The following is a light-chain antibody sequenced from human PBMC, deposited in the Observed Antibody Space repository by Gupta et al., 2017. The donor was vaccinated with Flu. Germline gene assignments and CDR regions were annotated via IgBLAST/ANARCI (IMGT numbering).Light chain of an antibody. J-gene: IGKJ3*01. CDR2: LGS. V-gene: IGKV2-28*01. CDR1: QSLLYSTGYNY. CDR3: MQARQTPPT. Sequence: DIVMTQSLLSLPVTPGEPASISCRSSQSLLYSTGYNYLDWYLQKPGQSPQLLIYLGSTRASVVPDRFSGSGSGTNFTLRISRVEAEDVGVYYCMQARQTPPTFGPGTKVEIK.